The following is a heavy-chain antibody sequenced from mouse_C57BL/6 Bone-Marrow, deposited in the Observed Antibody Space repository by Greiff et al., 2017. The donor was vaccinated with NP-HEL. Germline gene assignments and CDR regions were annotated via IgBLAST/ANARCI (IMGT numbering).Heavy chain of an antibody. V-gene: IGHV1-66*01. CDR1: GYSFTSYY. Sequence: QVQLKQSGPELVKPGASVKISCKASGYSFTSYYIHWVKQRPGQGLEWIGWIYPGSGNTKYNEKFKGKATLTADTSSSTAYMQLSSLTSEDSAVYYCARSNRAWFAYWGQGTLVTVSA. D-gene: IGHD2-5*01. CDR2: IYPGSGNT. CDR3: ARSNRAWFAY. J-gene: IGHJ3*01.